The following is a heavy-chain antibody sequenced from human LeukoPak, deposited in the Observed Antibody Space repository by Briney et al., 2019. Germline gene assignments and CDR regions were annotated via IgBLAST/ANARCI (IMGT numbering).Heavy chain of an antibody. J-gene: IGHJ3*02. CDR3: ARDNPISAAGHGDAFDI. Sequence: GGSLRLSCAASGFTFSSYIMNWVRQVPGKGLEWVYADSVKGRFTISRDNAKNSLYLQMNNLREEDTAVYYRARDNPISAAGHGDAFDIWGQGTMVTVSS. D-gene: IGHD6-13*01. CDR1: GFTFSSYI. V-gene: IGHV3-48*02.